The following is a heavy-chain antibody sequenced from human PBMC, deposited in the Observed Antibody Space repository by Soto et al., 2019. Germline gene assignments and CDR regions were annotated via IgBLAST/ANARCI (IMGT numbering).Heavy chain of an antibody. CDR1: GGSISSYY. Sequence: QVQLQESGPGLVKPSETLSLTCTVSGGSISSYYWSWIRQPPGKRLEWIGYIYYSGSTNYNRFLKSRVTISVDTSKNQFSLELRSVTAADTAVYYCARDSVGSGYDWGQGTLVTVSS. J-gene: IGHJ4*02. CDR2: IYYSGST. CDR3: ARDSVGSGYD. V-gene: IGHV4-59*01. D-gene: IGHD5-12*01.